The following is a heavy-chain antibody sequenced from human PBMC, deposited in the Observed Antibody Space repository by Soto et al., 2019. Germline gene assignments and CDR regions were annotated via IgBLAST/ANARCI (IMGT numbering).Heavy chain of an antibody. J-gene: IGHJ6*02. D-gene: IGHD6-19*01. V-gene: IGHV1-3*01. CDR3: ASPKSSGWDDYYYDMDV. CDR1: GYTFTSYG. CDR2: INAGNDNT. Sequence: ASVKVSCKASGYTFTSYGMHWVRQAPGQRLGWRGWINAGNDNTKYSQKVQGRVTINRDTSARTAYMELSNLRAGDTAVCYCASPKSSGWDDYYYDMDVWGQGTPVTVSS.